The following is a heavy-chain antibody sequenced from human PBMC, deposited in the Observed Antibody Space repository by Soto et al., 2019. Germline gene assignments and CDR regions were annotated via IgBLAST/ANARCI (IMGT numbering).Heavy chain of an antibody. J-gene: IGHJ4*02. CDR1: GGSFSSSNW. D-gene: IGHD2-8*02. V-gene: IGHV4-4*02. Sequence: PSETLSLTCAVSGGSFSSSNWWSWVHQPPGKGLEWIGQIYHSGSTNYNPSLKSRVTISVDTSKNQFSLKLASVTAADTAVYYCARDKITGLFDYWGQGTLVTVSS. CDR2: IYHSGST. CDR3: ARDKITGLFDY.